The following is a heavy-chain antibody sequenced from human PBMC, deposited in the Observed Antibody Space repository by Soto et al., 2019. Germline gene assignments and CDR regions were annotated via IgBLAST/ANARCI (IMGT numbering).Heavy chain of an antibody. CDR3: ARDSSGYYYYYYMDV. V-gene: IGHV3-33*01. Sequence: QVQLVESGGGVVQPGRSLRLSCAASGFTFSSYGMHWVRQAPGKGLEWVAVIWYDGSNKYYADSGKGRFTISRDNSKNTLYLQMNSLRAADTAVYYCARDSSGYYYYYYMDVWGKGTTVTVSS. CDR2: IWYDGSNK. D-gene: IGHD6-19*01. J-gene: IGHJ6*03. CDR1: GFTFSSYG.